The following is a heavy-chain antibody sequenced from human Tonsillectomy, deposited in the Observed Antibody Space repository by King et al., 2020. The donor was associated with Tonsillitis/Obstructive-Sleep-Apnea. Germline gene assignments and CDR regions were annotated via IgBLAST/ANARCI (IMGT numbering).Heavy chain of an antibody. CDR3: AGEVAAAGKSFDY. Sequence: VQLVESGGGLVQPGGSLRLSCAASGFTFSSYWMHWVRQAPGKGLVWVSRINSDGSSTTYADSVKGRITISRDNATNTLYLQMNSLRAEDTAVYYCAGEVAAAGKSFDYWGQGTLVTVSS. J-gene: IGHJ4*02. CDR1: GFTFSSYW. V-gene: IGHV3-74*01. D-gene: IGHD6-13*01. CDR2: INSDGSST.